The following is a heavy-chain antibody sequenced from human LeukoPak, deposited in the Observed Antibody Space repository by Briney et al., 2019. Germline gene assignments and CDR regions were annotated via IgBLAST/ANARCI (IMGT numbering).Heavy chain of an antibody. Sequence: GGSLRLSCAASGATFTKYGMKWVRQAAGAGLEYISGISRSGDITHYADSVKGRFTISRDNSKNTLYLQMSSLKVEDTGVYYCARTDYDILTGQTHYYGMDVWGQGTTVTVSS. CDR2: ISRSGDIT. V-gene: IGHV3-NL1*01. D-gene: IGHD3-9*01. CDR1: GATFTKYG. J-gene: IGHJ6*02. CDR3: ARTDYDILTGQTHYYGMDV.